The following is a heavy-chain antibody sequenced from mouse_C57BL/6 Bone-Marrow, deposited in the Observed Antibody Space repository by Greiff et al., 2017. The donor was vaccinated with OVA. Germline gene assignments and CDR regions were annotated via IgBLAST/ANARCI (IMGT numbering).Heavy chain of an antibody. CDR2: INPGSGGT. CDR3: ARSDGSSYRYFDV. Sequence: QVQLKQSGAELVRPGTSVKVSCKASGYAFTNYLIEWVKQRPGQGLEWIGVINPGSGGTNYNEKFKGKATLTADKSSSTAYMQLSSLTSEDSAVYFCARSDGSSYRYFDVWGTGTTVTVSS. V-gene: IGHV1-54*01. J-gene: IGHJ1*03. D-gene: IGHD1-1*01. CDR1: GYAFTNYL.